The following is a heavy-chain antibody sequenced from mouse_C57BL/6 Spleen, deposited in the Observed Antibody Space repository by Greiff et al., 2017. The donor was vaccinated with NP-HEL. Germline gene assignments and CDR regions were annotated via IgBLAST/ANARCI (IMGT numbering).Heavy chain of an antibody. D-gene: IGHD2-2*01. Sequence: EVQLQQSGPELVKPGASVKIPCKASGYTFTDYNMDWVKQSHGKSLEWIGDINPNNGGTIYNQKFKGKATLTVDKSSSTAYMELRSLTSEDTAVYYCARSDGYERGYAMDYWGQGTSVTVSS. J-gene: IGHJ4*01. CDR2: INPNNGGT. CDR1: GYTFTDYN. V-gene: IGHV1-18*01. CDR3: ARSDGYERGYAMDY.